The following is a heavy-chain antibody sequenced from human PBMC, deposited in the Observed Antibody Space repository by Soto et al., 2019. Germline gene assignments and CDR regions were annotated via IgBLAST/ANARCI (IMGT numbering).Heavy chain of an antibody. Sequence: EVQLVESGGGLVQPGGSLSLSCAASGFTFSSYSMNWVRQAPGKGLEWVSYISSSSSTIYYADSVKGRFTISRDNAKNSLYLQMNSLRAEDTAVYYCAPHSGYYDYWGQGTLVTVSS. CDR1: GFTFSSYS. V-gene: IGHV3-48*01. J-gene: IGHJ4*02. D-gene: IGHD3-22*01. CDR3: APHSGYYDY. CDR2: ISSSSSTI.